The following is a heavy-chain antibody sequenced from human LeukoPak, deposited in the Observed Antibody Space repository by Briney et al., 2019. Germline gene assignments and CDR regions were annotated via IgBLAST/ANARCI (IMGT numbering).Heavy chain of an antibody. CDR2: IIPIFGTA. J-gene: IGHJ4*02. CDR3: ASLTAMGDSCFDY. CDR1: GGTFSSYA. V-gene: IGHV1-69*13. Sequence: SVKVSCKASGGTFSSYAISWVRQAPGQGLEWMGGIIPIFGTANYAQKFQGRVTITADESTSTAYMELSSLRSEDTAVYYCASLTAMGDSCFDYWGQGTLVTVSS. D-gene: IGHD5-18*01.